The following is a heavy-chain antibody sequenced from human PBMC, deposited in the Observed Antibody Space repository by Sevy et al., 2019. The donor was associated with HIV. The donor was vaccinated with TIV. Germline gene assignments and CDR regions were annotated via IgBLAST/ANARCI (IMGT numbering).Heavy chain of an antibody. CDR1: GFTFSSYE. D-gene: IGHD5-18*01. Sequence: GESLKISCAASGFTFSSYEMNWVRQAPGKGLEWVSYISSSGSTIYYADSVKGRFTISRDNAKNSLYLQMNSLRAEDTAVYYCARESRYGYVDAFDIWGQGTMVTVSS. J-gene: IGHJ3*02. CDR3: ARESRYGYVDAFDI. CDR2: ISSSGSTI. V-gene: IGHV3-48*03.